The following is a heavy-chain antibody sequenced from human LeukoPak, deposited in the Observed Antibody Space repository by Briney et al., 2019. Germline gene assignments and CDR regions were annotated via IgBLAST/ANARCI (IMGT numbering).Heavy chain of an antibody. Sequence: SQTLSLTCTVSGGSISSGDYYWSWIRQPPGKGLEWIGYIYYSGSTNYNPSLKSRVTISVDTSKNQFSLKLSSVTAADTAVYYCARDKFSSGGSLVFDYWGQGTLVTVSS. CDR2: IYYSGST. V-gene: IGHV4-61*08. J-gene: IGHJ4*02. CDR1: GGSISSGDYY. D-gene: IGHD2-15*01. CDR3: ARDKFSSGGSLVFDY.